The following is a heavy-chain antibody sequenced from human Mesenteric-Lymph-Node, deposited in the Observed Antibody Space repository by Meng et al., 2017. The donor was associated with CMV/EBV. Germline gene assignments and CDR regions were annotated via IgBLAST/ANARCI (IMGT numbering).Heavy chain of an antibody. J-gene: IGHJ4*02. Sequence: SETLSLTCTVSGGSISSYYWSWIRQPPGKGLEWIGYISYSGNPNYNPSLKSRVTISVDTSKNQFSLRLSSVTAADTAMYYCARADSGLDYWGQGTLVTVSS. CDR3: ARADSGLDY. V-gene: IGHV4-59*01. CDR1: GGSISSYY. D-gene: IGHD3-10*01. CDR2: ISYSGNP.